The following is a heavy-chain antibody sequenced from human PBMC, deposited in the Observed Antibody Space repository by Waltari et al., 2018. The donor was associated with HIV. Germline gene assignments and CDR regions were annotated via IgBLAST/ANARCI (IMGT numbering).Heavy chain of an antibody. J-gene: IGHJ4*02. CDR2: IKQDGSEK. CDR3: ARDHFRTGYSSSWYQD. D-gene: IGHD6-13*01. Sequence: EVQLVESGGGLVQPGGSLRLSCAASGCTFSSYWMSWVRKAPGKGLEWVANIKQDGSEKYYVDSVKGRFTISRDNAKNSLYLQMNSLRAEDTAVYYCARDHFRTGYSSSWYQDWGQGTLVTVSS. CDR1: GCTFSSYW. V-gene: IGHV3-7*04.